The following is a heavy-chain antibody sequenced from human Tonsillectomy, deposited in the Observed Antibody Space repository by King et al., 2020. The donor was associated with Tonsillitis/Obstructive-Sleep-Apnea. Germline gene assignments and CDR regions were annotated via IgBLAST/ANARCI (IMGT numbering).Heavy chain of an antibody. CDR3: ARGPQDSIVVVPAALRDFDY. D-gene: IGHD2-2*01. V-gene: IGHV4-34*01. J-gene: IGHJ4*02. CDR1: GGSFSGYY. CDR2: INHSGST. Sequence: VQLPQWGAGLLKPSETLSLTCAVYGGSFSGYYWSWIRQPPGKGLERIGEINHSGSTNYNPSLKSRVTISVDTSKNQFSLKLSSVTAADTAVYYCARGPQDSIVVVPAALRDFDYWGQGTLVTVSS.